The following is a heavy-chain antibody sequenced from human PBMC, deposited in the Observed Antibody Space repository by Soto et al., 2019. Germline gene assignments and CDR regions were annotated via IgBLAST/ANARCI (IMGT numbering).Heavy chain of an antibody. V-gene: IGHV3-53*01. J-gene: IGHJ6*02. CDR2: IYSGGST. D-gene: IGHD3-9*01. CDR3: ARSTYYDILTGSYYYYAMDV. CDR1: GFTVSSNY. Sequence: GGSLRLSCAASGFTVSSNYMNWVRQAPGKGLEWVSVIYSGGSTYYADFVKGRFTISRDNSKNTLYLQMNSLRAEDTAVYYCARSTYYDILTGSYYYYAMDVWDQGTTVTVSS.